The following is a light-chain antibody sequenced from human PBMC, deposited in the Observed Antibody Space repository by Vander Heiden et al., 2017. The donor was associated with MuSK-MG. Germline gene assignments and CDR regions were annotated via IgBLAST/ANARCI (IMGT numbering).Light chain of an antibody. V-gene: IGKV3-15*01. CDR2: DAS. CDR1: QSVSSN. Sequence: EIVMTQSLATLSVSQGERATFSCRASQSVSSNLAWYQQKPGQAPRLLMYDASTRATGIPARFSGSGSETEFTLTISSLQSEDFAVYYCQQYNNWSFGPGTKVDIK. CDR3: QQYNNWS. J-gene: IGKJ3*01.